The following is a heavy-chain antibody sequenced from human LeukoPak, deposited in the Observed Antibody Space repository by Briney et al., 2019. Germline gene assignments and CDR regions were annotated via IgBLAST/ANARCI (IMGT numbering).Heavy chain of an antibody. CDR2: IYHSGST. Sequence: PSETLSLTCAVSGYSISSGYYWGWIRQPPGKGLEWIGSIYHSGSTYYNPSLKSRVTISVDTPKNQFSLKLSSVTAADTAVYYCARDVLRGIDYWGQGTLVTVSS. D-gene: IGHD3-10*01. J-gene: IGHJ4*02. V-gene: IGHV4-38-2*02. CDR3: ARDVLRGIDY. CDR1: GYSISSGYY.